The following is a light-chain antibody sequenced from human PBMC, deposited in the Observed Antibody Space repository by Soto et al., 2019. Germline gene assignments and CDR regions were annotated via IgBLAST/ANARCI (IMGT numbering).Light chain of an antibody. J-gene: IGLJ2*01. CDR2: SNN. CDR1: SFNIGSNS. CDR3: AAWDDRLTGHVV. V-gene: IGLV1-44*01. Sequence: QSVLTQPPSASGTPGQRVTISCSGSSFNIGSNSVNWYQQLPGAAPKLLIYSNNQRPSGVPDRFSGSKSGTSASLAISGLQSEDEADYYCAAWDDRLTGHVVFGGGIKLTVL.